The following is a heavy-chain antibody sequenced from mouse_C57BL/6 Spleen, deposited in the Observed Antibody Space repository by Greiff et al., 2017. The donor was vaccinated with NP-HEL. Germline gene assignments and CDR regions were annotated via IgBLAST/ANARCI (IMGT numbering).Heavy chain of an antibody. J-gene: IGHJ2*01. V-gene: IGHV5-17*01. CDR3: ASYDYDRYFDY. CDR2: ISSGSSTI. CDR1: GFTFSDYG. Sequence: EVQGVESGGGLVKPGGSLKLSCVASGFTFSDYGMHWVRQAPEKGLEWVAYISSGSSTIYYADTVKGRFTISRDNAKNTLFLQMTSLRSEDTAMYYCASYDYDRYFDYWGQGTTLTVSS. D-gene: IGHD2-4*01.